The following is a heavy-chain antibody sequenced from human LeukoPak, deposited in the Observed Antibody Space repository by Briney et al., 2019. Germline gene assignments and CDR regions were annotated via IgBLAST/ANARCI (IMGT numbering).Heavy chain of an antibody. Sequence: ASVKGSCKASGYTFTGYYMHWVRQAPGQGLEWMGWINPNSGGTNYAQKFQGRVTMTRDTSISTAYMELSRLRSDDTAVYYRARAEYSSSPRLGYWGQGTLVTVSS. D-gene: IGHD6-6*01. CDR1: GYTFTGYY. V-gene: IGHV1-2*02. CDR3: ARAEYSSSPRLGY. CDR2: INPNSGGT. J-gene: IGHJ4*02.